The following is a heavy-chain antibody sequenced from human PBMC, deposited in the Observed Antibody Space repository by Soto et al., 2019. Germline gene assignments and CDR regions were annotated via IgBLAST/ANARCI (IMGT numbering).Heavy chain of an antibody. Sequence: QVQLVQSGAEVKKPGASVKVSCTASGYTFTSYAIHWVRQAPGQRLEWMGWVNAGNGNTKYSQKLQVRVTITRDTSASTAYMELSSLRSEYTSVYYCARDVGYNWNLIDYWGQGTLVTVSS. J-gene: IGHJ4*02. CDR2: VNAGNGNT. V-gene: IGHV1-3*01. CDR3: ARDVGYNWNLIDY. D-gene: IGHD1-20*01. CDR1: GYTFTSYA.